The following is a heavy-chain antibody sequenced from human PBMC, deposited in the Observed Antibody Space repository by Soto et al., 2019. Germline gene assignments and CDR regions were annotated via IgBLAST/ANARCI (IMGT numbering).Heavy chain of an antibody. D-gene: IGHD1-1*01. CDR3: ARTGGYGTNFDY. J-gene: IGHJ4*02. V-gene: IGHV4-34*01. Sequence: PSETLSLTSAVYGGSFTGYYWTWIRQTPGKGLEWIGEINYRGSSYYNPSLESRISMAVDTSKNQFSLKLRSVTAADTAVYYCARTGGYGTNFDYWGQGILVTVS. CDR2: INYRGSS. CDR1: GGSFTGYY.